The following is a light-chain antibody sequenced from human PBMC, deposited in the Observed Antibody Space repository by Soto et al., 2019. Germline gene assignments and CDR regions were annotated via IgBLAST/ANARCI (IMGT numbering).Light chain of an antibody. CDR3: QQYGSCPII. CDR1: QSVSSSY. V-gene: IGKV3-20*01. CDR2: GAS. J-gene: IGKJ5*01. Sequence: EIVLTQSPGTLSLSPGERATLSCRASQSVSSSYLAWYQQKPGQAPRLLIYGASSRATGIPDRFSGSGSGTDFALAISRLEPEDFAVYYCQQYGSCPIIFGQGTRLEIK.